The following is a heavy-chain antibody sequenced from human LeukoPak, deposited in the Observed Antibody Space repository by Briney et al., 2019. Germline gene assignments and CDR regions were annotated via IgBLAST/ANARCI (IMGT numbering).Heavy chain of an antibody. CDR3: ARLGPSAGVWSGYPALDSDY. D-gene: IGHD3-3*01. V-gene: IGHV3-69-1*01. Sequence: GGSLRLSCAASGFAFTNAGMSWVRQAPGKGLEWVSYISSSSTIYYADSVKGRFTISRDNAKNSLYLQMNSLRAEDTAVYYCARLGPSAGVWSGYPALDSDYWGQGTLVTVSS. CDR1: GFAFTNAG. CDR2: ISSSSTI. J-gene: IGHJ4*02.